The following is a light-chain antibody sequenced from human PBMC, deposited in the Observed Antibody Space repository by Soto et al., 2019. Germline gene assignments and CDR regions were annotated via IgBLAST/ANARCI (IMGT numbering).Light chain of an antibody. CDR1: SSDVGGYNY. J-gene: IGLJ1*01. V-gene: IGLV2-11*01. CDR3: CSYAGSYTHYV. CDR2: AVT. Sequence: QSVLTQPRSVSGSPGQSVTISCTGTSSDVGGYNYVSWYQQYPGKAPKVMIYAVTKRPSGVPDRISGSKSGNTASLTISGLQAEDEADYYCCSYAGSYTHYVFGTRIKVTVL.